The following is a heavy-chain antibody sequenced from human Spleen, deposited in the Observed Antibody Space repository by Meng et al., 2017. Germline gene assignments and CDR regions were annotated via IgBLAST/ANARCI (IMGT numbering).Heavy chain of an antibody. CDR3: ARGGNWFDP. CDR1: GGSIDSGGYS. D-gene: IGHD3-16*01. Sequence: QLQLQESGSGLVKPSQTLSLTCVVSGGSIDSGGYSWSWIRQPPGKGLEWIGDIYLSGSTHYSPSLKSRVTISLDRSKNQFSLKLNSVTAADTAVYYCARGGNWFDPWGQGTLVTVSS. V-gene: IGHV4-30-2*01. J-gene: IGHJ5*02. CDR2: IYLSGST.